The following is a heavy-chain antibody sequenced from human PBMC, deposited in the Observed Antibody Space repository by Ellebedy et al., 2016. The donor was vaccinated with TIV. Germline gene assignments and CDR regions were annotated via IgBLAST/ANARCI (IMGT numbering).Heavy chain of an antibody. V-gene: IGHV5-51*01. CDR2: IYPGDSDT. Sequence: GGSLRLXXKGSGYSFTSYWIGWVRQMPGKGLEWMGIIYPGDSDTRYSPSFQGQVTISADKSISTAYLQWSSLKASDTAMYYCARRGYSYGPDFDYWGQGTLVTVSS. J-gene: IGHJ4*02. CDR3: ARRGYSYGPDFDY. D-gene: IGHD5-18*01. CDR1: GYSFTSYW.